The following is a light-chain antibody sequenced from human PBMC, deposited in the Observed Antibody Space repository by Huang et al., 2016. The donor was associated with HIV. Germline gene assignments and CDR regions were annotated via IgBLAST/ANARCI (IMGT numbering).Light chain of an antibody. J-gene: IGKJ4*01. Sequence: DIVMTQSPDSLAVSLGERATINCKSSQSVLHSNNKNYLAWYQQKPGQTPKLLLFWSSTRESGVPERFSGDGSGSDFTLTINGLQAEDVAVYYCQQYITTPLTFGGGTKVEI. CDR3: QQYITTPLT. CDR1: QSVLHSNNKNY. CDR2: WSS. V-gene: IGKV4-1*01.